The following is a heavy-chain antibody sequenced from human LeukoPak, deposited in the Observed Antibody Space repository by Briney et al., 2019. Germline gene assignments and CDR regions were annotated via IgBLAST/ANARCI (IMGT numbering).Heavy chain of an antibody. CDR1: GFTFSDYY. V-gene: IGHV3-11*01. CDR2: ISSSGSTI. J-gene: IGHJ5*02. D-gene: IGHD6-13*01. CDR3: ARNIPSSWSWGWFDP. Sequence: KPGGSLRLSCAASGFTFSDYYMSWIRQAPGKGLEWVSYISSSGSTIYYADSVKGRFTISRDSSKNSLYLQMNSLRAEDTAVYYCARNIPSSWSWGWFDPWGQGTLVTVSS.